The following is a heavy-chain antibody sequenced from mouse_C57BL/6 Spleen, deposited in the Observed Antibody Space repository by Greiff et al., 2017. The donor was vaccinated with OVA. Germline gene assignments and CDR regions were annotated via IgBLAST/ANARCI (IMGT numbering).Heavy chain of an antibody. J-gene: IGHJ4*01. D-gene: IGHD2-3*01. CDR1: GFTFSDYG. V-gene: IGHV5-17*01. Sequence: EVQLQQSGGGLVKPGGSLKLSCAASGFTFSDYGMHWVRQAPEKGLEWVAYISSGSSTIYYADTVKGRFTISRDNAKNTLFLQMTSLRSEDTAMYYCAREDGYYSLYAMDYWGQGTSVTVSS. CDR3: AREDGYYSLYAMDY. CDR2: ISSGSSTI.